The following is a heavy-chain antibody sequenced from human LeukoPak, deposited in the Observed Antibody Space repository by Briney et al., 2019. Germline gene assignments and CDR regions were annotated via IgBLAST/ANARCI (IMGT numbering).Heavy chain of an antibody. CDR2: MNPNSGNT. CDR1: GYTFTSYD. D-gene: IGHD2-2*01. CDR3: ARAGCSSTSCWGGYYYYYYMDV. Sequence: ASVKVSCKASGYTFTSYDINWVRQATGQGLEWMGWMNPNSGNTGYAQKFQGRVTMTRNTSISTAYMELSSLRSEDTAVYYCARAGCSSTSCWGGYYYYYYMDVRGKGTTVTVSS. J-gene: IGHJ6*03. V-gene: IGHV1-8*01.